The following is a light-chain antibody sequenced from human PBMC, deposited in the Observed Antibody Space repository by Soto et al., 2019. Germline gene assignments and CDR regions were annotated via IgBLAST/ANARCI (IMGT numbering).Light chain of an antibody. CDR3: QQRSNWPPVT. J-gene: IGKJ5*01. V-gene: IGKV3-11*01. Sequence: EIVLTQSPATLSLSPGERATLSCRASQSVSTYLAWYQQKPGQAPTLLIYDASNRATGIPARFGGSGSGTDFTLTISSLEPEDFAVYYCQQRSNWPPVTFGQRTRLEIK. CDR1: QSVSTY. CDR2: DAS.